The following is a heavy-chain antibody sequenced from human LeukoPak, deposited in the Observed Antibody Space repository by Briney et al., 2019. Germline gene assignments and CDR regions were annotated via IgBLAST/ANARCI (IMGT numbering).Heavy chain of an antibody. CDR1: GFTFSSYA. V-gene: IGHV3-23*01. D-gene: IGHD6-13*01. CDR3: AKDLLSSSWYHFDY. J-gene: IGHJ4*02. Sequence: GGSLRLSCAASGFTFSSYAMSWVRQAPGKGLEWVSAISGSGGSTYYADSVKGRFTISRDNSKKTLYLQMNSLRAEDTAVYYCAKDLLSSSWYHFDYWGQGTLVTVSS. CDR2: ISGSGGST.